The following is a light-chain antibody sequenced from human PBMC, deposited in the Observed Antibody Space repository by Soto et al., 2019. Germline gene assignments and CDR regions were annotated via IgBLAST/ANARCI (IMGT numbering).Light chain of an antibody. CDR2: YDG. J-gene: IGLJ2*01. V-gene: IGLV3-21*01. CDR3: QVWDSSTSQVI. CDR1: YIGSNS. Sequence: SSELTQPPSVSVAPGKTATLACGGNYIGSNSVHWYQQKPGQAPVMVIYYDGDRPSGIPERFSGSSSGKTATLTISRVEAGDEAGYYCQVWDSSTSQVIFGGGTKLTVL.